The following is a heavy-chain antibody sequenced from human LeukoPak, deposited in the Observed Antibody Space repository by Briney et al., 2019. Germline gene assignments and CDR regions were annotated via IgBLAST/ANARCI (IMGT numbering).Heavy chain of an antibody. CDR1: GFTFSSYW. J-gene: IGHJ4*02. CDR2: INSDGSST. Sequence: QPGGSLRLSCAASGFTFSSYWMHWVRQAPGKGLVWVSRINSDGSSTNYGDSVKGRFTISRDNAKNTLYLQLNSLRAEDTAVYYCAREAFNYGDHYFDYWGQGTLVTVSS. CDR3: AREAFNYGDHYFDY. V-gene: IGHV3-74*01. D-gene: IGHD4-17*01.